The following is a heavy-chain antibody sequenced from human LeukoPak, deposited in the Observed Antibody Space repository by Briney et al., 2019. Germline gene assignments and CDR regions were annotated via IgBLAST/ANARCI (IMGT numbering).Heavy chain of an antibody. CDR2: IYTRGRT. J-gene: IGHJ4*02. Sequence: SETLSLTCSVSGGSISNYYWSSLRHSPGKGLEWFGSIYTRGRTNYNPSLKSRVTMSVDTSKNQFSLKLSSVTAADTAMYYCARGHGDYLAVFDYWGQGTLVTVSS. CDR1: GGSISNYY. CDR3: ARGHGDYLAVFDY. D-gene: IGHD4-17*01. V-gene: IGHV4-4*07.